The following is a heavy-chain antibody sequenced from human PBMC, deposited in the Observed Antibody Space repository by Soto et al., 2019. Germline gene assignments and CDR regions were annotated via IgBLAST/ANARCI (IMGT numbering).Heavy chain of an antibody. Sequence: SETLSLTCTVSGGSISSSSYYWGWIRQPPGKGLEWIGSIYYSGSTYYNPSLKRRVTISVDTSKNQFSLKLTSGTAADTAVYYCARRPGRGYSSSGIDYWGQGTLVTVSS. CDR1: GGSISSSSYY. J-gene: IGHJ4*02. V-gene: IGHV4-39*01. CDR3: ARRPGRGYSSSGIDY. CDR2: IYYSGST. D-gene: IGHD6-13*01.